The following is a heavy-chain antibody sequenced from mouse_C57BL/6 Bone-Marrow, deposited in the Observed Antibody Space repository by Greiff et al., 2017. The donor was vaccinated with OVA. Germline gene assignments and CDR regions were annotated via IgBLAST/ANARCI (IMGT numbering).Heavy chain of an antibody. D-gene: IGHD1-1*01. CDR3: ARDITTVVPFAY. J-gene: IGHJ3*01. Sequence: EVMLVESGGGLVKPGGSLKLSCAASGFTFSSYAMSWVRQTPEKRLEWVATISDGGSYTYYPDNVKGRFTISRDNDKNNLYLQMSHLKSEDTAMYYCARDITTVVPFAYWGQGTLVTVSA. CDR1: GFTFSSYA. V-gene: IGHV5-4*01. CDR2: ISDGGSYT.